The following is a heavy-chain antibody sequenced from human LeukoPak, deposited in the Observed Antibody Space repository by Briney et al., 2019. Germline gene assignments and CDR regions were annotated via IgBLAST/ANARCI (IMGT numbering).Heavy chain of an antibody. D-gene: IGHD2-21*02. J-gene: IGHJ4*02. V-gene: IGHV1-2*02. CDR3: AASRPHIVVVTAILDY. CDR1: GYIFTGYY. Sequence: ASVKVSCKASGYIFTGYYMHWVRQAPGQGLEWMGWINPNSGGTNYAQKFQGRVTMTRDTSISTAYMELSRLRSDDTAVYYCAASRPHIVVVTAILDYWGQGTLVTVSS. CDR2: INPNSGGT.